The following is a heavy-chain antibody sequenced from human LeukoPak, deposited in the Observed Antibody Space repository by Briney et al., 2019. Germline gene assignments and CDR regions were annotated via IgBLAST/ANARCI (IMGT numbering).Heavy chain of an antibody. V-gene: IGHV3-23*01. Sequence: PGGSLRLSCAASGFTYSSYAMSWVRQAPGKGLEWVSAISGSGGSTYYADSVKGRFTISRDNSKNTLFMQMNSLRAEDTAVYYCAKDFYDSSGSRYDYWGQGTLVTVSS. J-gene: IGHJ4*02. CDR1: GFTYSSYA. D-gene: IGHD3-22*01. CDR3: AKDFYDSSGSRYDY. CDR2: ISGSGGST.